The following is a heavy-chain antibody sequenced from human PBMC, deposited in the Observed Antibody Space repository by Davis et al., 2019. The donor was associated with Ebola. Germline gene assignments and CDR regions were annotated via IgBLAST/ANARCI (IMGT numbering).Heavy chain of an antibody. Sequence: PGGSLRLSCAASGFSVSSNYMSWVRQAPGKGLEWVSVIYTGGSTYYADSVKGRFTISRHNSKNTLYLQMNSLRLEDTAVYYCARDPYGMDVWGQGTTVTVSS. CDR2: IYTGGST. J-gene: IGHJ6*02. CDR1: GFSVSSNY. CDR3: ARDPYGMDV. V-gene: IGHV3-53*04.